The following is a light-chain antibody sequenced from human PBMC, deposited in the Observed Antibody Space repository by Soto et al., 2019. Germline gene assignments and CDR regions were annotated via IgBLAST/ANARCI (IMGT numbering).Light chain of an antibody. CDR3: QQYGSSGT. J-gene: IGKJ1*01. V-gene: IGKV3-20*01. CDR2: DAS. Sequence: DIVLTQSPATLSLSPGERATLSCRASQSVSSYLAWFQQVPGQAPRLLIYDASNRATGIPDRFSGSGSGTDFTLTISRLEPEDFAVYYCQQYGSSGTFGQGTKVDIK. CDR1: QSVSSY.